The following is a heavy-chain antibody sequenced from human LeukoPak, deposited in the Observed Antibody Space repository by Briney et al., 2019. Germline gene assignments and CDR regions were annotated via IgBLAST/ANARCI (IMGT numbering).Heavy chain of an antibody. CDR1: GFTFSSYA. CDR2: ISYDGSNK. J-gene: IGHJ3*02. V-gene: IGHV3-30*04. Sequence: PGGSLRLSCAASGFTFSSYAMLWVRQAPGKGLEWVAVISYDGSNKYYADSVKGRFTISRDNSKNTLYLQMNSLRAEDTAVYYCAREPYYYDSSGYSYDAFDIWGQGTMVTVSS. CDR3: AREPYYYDSSGYSYDAFDI. D-gene: IGHD3-22*01.